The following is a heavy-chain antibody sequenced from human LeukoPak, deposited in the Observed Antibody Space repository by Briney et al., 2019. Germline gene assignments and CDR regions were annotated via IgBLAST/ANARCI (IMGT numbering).Heavy chain of an antibody. Sequence: GASVKVSCKASGYTFTSYGISWVRQAPGQGLEWMGWISAYNGNTNYAQKLQGRVTMTTDTSTSTAYMELRSLRSDDTAVYYCARENYYYDSSGYSIRIFIDYWGQGTLVTVSS. CDR2: ISAYNGNT. J-gene: IGHJ4*02. D-gene: IGHD3-22*01. CDR1: GYTFTSYG. CDR3: ARENYYYDSSGYSIRIFIDY. V-gene: IGHV1-18*01.